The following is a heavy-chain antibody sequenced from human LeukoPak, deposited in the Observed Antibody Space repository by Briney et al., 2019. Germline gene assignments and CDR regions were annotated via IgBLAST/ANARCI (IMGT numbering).Heavy chain of an antibody. D-gene: IGHD5-12*01. Sequence: GGSLRLSCAVSGFTFSRYSMNWVRQAPGKGLERVSYISSSSSTIYYADSVKGRFTISRDNAKNSLYLQMNSLRAEDTAVYYCASGAEGYVFDPWGQGTLVTVSS. CDR2: ISSSSSTI. CDR3: ASGAEGYVFDP. J-gene: IGHJ5*02. CDR1: GFTFSRYS. V-gene: IGHV3-48*01.